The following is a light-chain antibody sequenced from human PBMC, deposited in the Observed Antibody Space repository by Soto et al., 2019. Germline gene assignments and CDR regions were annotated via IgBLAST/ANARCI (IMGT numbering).Light chain of an antibody. CDR2: DAS. V-gene: IGKV3-20*01. Sequence: EIVLTQSPGTLSLSPGERATLSCRASQTVISSSLAWFQQKPGQAPRLLIYDASNRATGIPDRFSGSGSGTDLTFTSSRQEPADFAVYICQQNGRSPTWTCVQGTKV. J-gene: IGKJ1*01. CDR3: QQNGRSPTWT. CDR1: QTVISSS.